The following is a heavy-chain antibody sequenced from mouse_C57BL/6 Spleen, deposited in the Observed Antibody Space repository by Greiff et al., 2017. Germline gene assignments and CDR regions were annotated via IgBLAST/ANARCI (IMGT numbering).Heavy chain of an antibody. CDR3: ARSGGWDY. Sequence: QVQLKESGPELVKPGASVKISCKASGYAFSSSWMNWVKQRPGQGLEWIGDIYPGSGSTNYNEKFKSKATLTVDTSSSTAYMQLSSLTSEDSAVYYCARSGGWDYWGQGTTLTVSS. CDR1: GYAFSSSW. CDR2: IYPGSGST. J-gene: IGHJ2*01. V-gene: IGHV1-55*01. D-gene: IGHD2-3*01.